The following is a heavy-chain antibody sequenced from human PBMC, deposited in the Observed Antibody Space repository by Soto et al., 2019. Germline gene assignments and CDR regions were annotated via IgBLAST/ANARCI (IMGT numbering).Heavy chain of an antibody. J-gene: IGHJ4*02. V-gene: IGHV4-39*07. CDR1: GCSLSSSSYY. CDR3: ARDGYSGYDREGFFDY. Sequence: SETLSLTCTVSGCSLSSSSYYWGWIRQPPGKGLEWIGSIYYSGSTYYNPSLRSRVTISVDTSKNQFSLKLSSVTAADTAVYYCARDGYSGYDREGFFDYWGQGTLVTVSS. CDR2: IYYSGST. D-gene: IGHD5-12*01.